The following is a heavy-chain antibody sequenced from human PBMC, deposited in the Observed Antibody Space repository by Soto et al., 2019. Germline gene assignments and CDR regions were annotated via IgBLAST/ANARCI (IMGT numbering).Heavy chain of an antibody. CDR1: GGTFSSYA. D-gene: IGHD4-17*01. Sequence: QVQLVQSGAEVKKPGSSVKVSCKASGGTFSSYAISWVRQAPGQGLEWMGGIIPIFGTANYAQKFQGRVTITADESTSTAYMELSSLRSDDTDVYYCARALPPDGDYVAYYYGMDVWGQGTTVTVSS. J-gene: IGHJ6*02. V-gene: IGHV1-69*01. CDR2: IIPIFGTA. CDR3: ARALPPDGDYVAYYYGMDV.